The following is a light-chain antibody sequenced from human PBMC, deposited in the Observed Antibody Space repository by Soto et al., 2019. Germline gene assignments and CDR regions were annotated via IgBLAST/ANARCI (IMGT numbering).Light chain of an antibody. CDR2: EGS. CDR3: CSYAGRSTDV. Sequence: QSALTQPASVSGSPGQSITISCTGTSSDVGSYNLVSWYQQHPGKAPKLMIYEGSKRPSGVSNRFSGSKSGNTASLIISGLQAEDEADYYCCSYAGRSTDVFGTGTKLTVL. J-gene: IGLJ1*01. CDR1: SSDVGSYNL. V-gene: IGLV2-23*01.